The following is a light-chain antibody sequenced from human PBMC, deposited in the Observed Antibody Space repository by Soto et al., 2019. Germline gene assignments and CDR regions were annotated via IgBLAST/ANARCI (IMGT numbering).Light chain of an antibody. J-gene: IGKJ1*01. Sequence: DIQMTQSPSTLSASVGNRVTITCRASQRISSRLAWYQQYPGKAPKLLIYDASTLQSEVPARFSGSGYGTEFTLTISRLQPDDFATYFCQQYNSYWWTFGQGTKVDIK. CDR3: QQYNSYWWT. V-gene: IGKV1-5*01. CDR2: DAS. CDR1: QRISSR.